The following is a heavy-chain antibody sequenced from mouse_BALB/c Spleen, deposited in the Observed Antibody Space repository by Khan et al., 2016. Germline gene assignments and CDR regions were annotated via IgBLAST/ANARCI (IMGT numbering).Heavy chain of an antibody. CDR3: ASTATIKY. CDR2: ISYSGST. J-gene: IGHJ2*01. CDR1: GYSITSGYG. Sequence: EVQLQESGPGLVKPSQSLSLTCTVTGYSITSGYGWNLIRQFPGNKLEWMGYISYSGSTNYNPSLKSRITITRDTSKNQFFLQLNSVTTEDTATYYCASTATIKYWGQGTTLTVSS. V-gene: IGHV3-2*02. D-gene: IGHD1-2*01.